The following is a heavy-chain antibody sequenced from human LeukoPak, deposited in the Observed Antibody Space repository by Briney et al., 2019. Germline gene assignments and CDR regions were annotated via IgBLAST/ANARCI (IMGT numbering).Heavy chain of an antibody. D-gene: IGHD3-22*01. V-gene: IGHV3-7*01. CDR2: INQDGSVK. J-gene: IGHJ4*02. CDR1: GFTFSNHW. Sequence: GGSLRLSCAGSGFTFSNHWMSWVRQAPGKGLEWVANINQDGSVKYYVDSVKGRFTISRDNARNSLFLQMNSLRAEDTAVYYCARIDSGGFTFDYWGQGTLVTVSS. CDR3: ARIDSGGFTFDY.